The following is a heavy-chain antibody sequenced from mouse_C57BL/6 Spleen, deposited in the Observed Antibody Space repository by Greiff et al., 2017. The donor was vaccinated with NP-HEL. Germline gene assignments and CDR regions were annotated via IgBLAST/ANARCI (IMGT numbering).Heavy chain of an antibody. Sequence: EVQVVESGGGLVQPGGSLSLSCAASGFTFTDYYMSWVRQPPGKALEWLGFIRNKANGYTTEYSASVKGRFTISRDNSQSILYLQMNALRAEDSATYYCARSHWAMDYWGQGTSVTVSS. CDR1: GFTFTDYY. CDR2: IRNKANGYTT. D-gene: IGHD4-1*01. J-gene: IGHJ4*01. CDR3: ARSHWAMDY. V-gene: IGHV7-3*01.